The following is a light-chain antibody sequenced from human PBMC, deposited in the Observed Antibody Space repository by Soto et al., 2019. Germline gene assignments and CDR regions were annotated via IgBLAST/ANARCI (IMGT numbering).Light chain of an antibody. V-gene: IGKV3D-15*01. CDR3: QQYNNWPPIT. J-gene: IGKJ5*01. CDR1: QRVSSY. CDR2: DAS. Sequence: PGERATLSCRASQRVSSYLAWXQQXPXXXXXLXXXDASNSATGITARFSGSGSATEFTLTISSLQSEDFAIYYCQQYNNWPPITFGQGTRLEIK.